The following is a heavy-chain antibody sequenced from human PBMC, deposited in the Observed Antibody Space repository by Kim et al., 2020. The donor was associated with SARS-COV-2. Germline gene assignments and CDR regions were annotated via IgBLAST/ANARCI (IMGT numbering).Heavy chain of an antibody. V-gene: IGHV3-33*06. J-gene: IGHJ4*02. CDR3: AKGIHGSGSLLNDY. Sequence: ADSVKGRFTISRDNSKNTLYLKMNSLRAEDTAVYYCAKGIHGSGSLLNDYWGQGTLVTVSS. D-gene: IGHD3-10*01.